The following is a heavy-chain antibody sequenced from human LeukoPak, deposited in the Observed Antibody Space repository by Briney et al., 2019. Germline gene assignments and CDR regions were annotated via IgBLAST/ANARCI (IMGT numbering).Heavy chain of an antibody. V-gene: IGHV1-69*01. CDR2: IIPIFGTA. CDR1: GGTFSSYA. D-gene: IGHD3-10*01. CDR3: ARDQYDYGSDPYYFDY. J-gene: IGHJ4*02. Sequence: SVKVSCKASGGTFSSYAISWVRQAPGQGLEWMGGIIPIFGTANYAQKFQGRVTITADESTSTAYMELSSPRSEDTAVYYCARDQYDYGSDPYYFDYWGQGTLVTVSS.